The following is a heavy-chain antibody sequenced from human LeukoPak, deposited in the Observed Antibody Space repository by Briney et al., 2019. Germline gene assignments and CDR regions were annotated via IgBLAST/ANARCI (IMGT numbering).Heavy chain of an antibody. CDR1: GFTFTGYS. CDR2: IRYDGSNK. D-gene: IGHD2-15*01. V-gene: IGHV3-30*02. J-gene: IGHJ5*02. CDR3: AGGWFDP. Sequence: GGSLRLSCVASGFTFTGYSMHWVRQAPGKGLEWVAFIRYDGSNKYYADSVKGRFTISRDNSKNTLYLQMNSLRAEDTAVYYCAGGWFDPWGQGTLVTVSS.